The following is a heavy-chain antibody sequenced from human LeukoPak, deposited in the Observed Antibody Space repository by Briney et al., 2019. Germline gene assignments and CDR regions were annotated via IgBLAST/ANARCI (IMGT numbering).Heavy chain of an antibody. CDR2: NNDSGRS. Sequence: PSETLSLTCAVYGGSFSGYYWSWIRQPPRKGLEWIGENNDSGRSNYNPSLKSRVTISVDTSKKQFSLMLRSVTAADTAVYYCARGPAVGATVYWGQGTLVTVSS. CDR1: GGSFSGYY. V-gene: IGHV4-34*01. D-gene: IGHD1-26*01. CDR3: ARGPAVGATVY. J-gene: IGHJ4*02.